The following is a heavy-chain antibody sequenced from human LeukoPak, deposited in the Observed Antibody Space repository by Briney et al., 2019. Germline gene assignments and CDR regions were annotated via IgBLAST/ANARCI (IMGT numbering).Heavy chain of an antibody. D-gene: IGHD3-9*01. Sequence: SETLSLTCAVSGYSISSGYYWGWIGQPPGKGLEWIGSIYHGGTIYYKPSLKSRVTISADTSRNQFSLILSSVTAADTAVYYCASRNYDILIGPPDDYWGQGILVTVSS. CDR1: GYSISSGYY. CDR3: ASRNYDILIGPPDDY. CDR2: IYHGGTI. J-gene: IGHJ4*02. V-gene: IGHV4-38-2*01.